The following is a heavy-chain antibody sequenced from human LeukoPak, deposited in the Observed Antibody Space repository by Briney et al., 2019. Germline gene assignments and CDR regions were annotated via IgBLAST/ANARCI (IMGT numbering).Heavy chain of an antibody. CDR3: ARVGSSSGYYYFDY. Sequence: GGSLRLSCAASGFTFDDYGMSWVRQAPGKGLEWVSGINWNGGSTGYADSVKGRFTISRDNAKNSLYLQMNSLRAEGTALYYCARVGSSSGYYYFDYWGQGTLVTVSS. D-gene: IGHD3-22*01. J-gene: IGHJ4*02. V-gene: IGHV3-20*04. CDR2: INWNGGST. CDR1: GFTFDDYG.